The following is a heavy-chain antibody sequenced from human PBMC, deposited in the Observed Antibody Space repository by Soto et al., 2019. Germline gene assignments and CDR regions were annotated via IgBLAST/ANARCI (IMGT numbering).Heavy chain of an antibody. D-gene: IGHD3-10*01. CDR1: GFTFSSYS. CDR3: ARDLRSTMFNY. V-gene: IGHV3-21*01. CDR2: ISSSSSYI. J-gene: IGHJ4*02. Sequence: PGGSLGLSCAASGFTFSSYSMNWVRQAPGKGLEWVSSISSSSSYIYYADSVKGRFTISRDNAKNSLYLQMNSLRAEDTAVYYCARDLRSTMFNYWGQGTLVTVSS.